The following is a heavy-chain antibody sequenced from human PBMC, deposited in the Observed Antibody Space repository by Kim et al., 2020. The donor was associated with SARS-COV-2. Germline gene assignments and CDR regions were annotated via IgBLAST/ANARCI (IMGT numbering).Heavy chain of an antibody. CDR1: GFTFSSYG. CDR3: ARDLWQQLGTFDY. D-gene: IGHD6-13*01. V-gene: IGHV3-33*01. Sequence: GGSLRLSCAASGFTFSSYGMHWVRQAPGKGLEWVAVIWYDGSNKYYADSVKGRFTISRDNSKNTLYLQMNSLRAEDTAVYYCARDLWQQLGTFDYWGQGTLVTVSS. J-gene: IGHJ4*02. CDR2: IWYDGSNK.